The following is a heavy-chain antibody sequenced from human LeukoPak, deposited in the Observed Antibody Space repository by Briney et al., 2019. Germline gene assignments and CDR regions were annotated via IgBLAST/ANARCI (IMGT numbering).Heavy chain of an antibody. CDR3: AGGWDFGDY. CDR1: GFTFSNYG. Sequence: PGGSLRLSCAASGFTFSNYGMQWVRQAPGKGLEWVALISSEGSNKYYADPVKGRFTISRDNSKNTLYRQMDSLRTEDTALYYCAGGWDFGDYWGQGTLVTVSS. D-gene: IGHD1-26*01. V-gene: IGHV3-30*03. CDR2: ISSEGSNK. J-gene: IGHJ4*02.